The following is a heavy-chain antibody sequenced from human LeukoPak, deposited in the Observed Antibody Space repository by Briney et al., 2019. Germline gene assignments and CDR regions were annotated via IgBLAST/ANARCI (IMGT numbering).Heavy chain of an antibody. CDR1: GFTFSSYW. V-gene: IGHV3-7*01. CDR2: IKQDGSEK. J-gene: IGHJ5*02. Sequence: GGSLRLSCAASGFTFSSYWMSWVRQAPGKGLEWVANIKQDGSEKYYVDSVKGRSTISRDNAKNSLYLQMNSLRAEDTAVYYCASQKYDFWSGYLFDPWGQGTLVTVSS. CDR3: ASQKYDFWSGYLFDP. D-gene: IGHD3-3*01.